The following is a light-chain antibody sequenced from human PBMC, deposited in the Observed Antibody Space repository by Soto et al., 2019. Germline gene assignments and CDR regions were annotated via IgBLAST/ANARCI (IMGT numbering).Light chain of an antibody. J-gene: IGKJ5*01. CDR3: QQLDSYPIT. CDR2: AAS. Sequence: IHLTHSPSSLSASLRGRVTITCRASQGISNYLAWYQQKPGKAPNLLIYAASTLQSGVPSRFSGSGSGTDFTLTISSLQPEDFATYYCQQLDSYPITFGQGTRLEIK. CDR1: QGISNY. V-gene: IGKV1-9*01.